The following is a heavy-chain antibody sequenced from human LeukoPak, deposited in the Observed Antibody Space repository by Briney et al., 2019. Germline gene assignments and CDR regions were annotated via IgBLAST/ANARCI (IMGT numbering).Heavy chain of an antibody. CDR3: AREGSAYSGSYYSPYYFDY. CDR2: ISSSSSYI. CDR1: GFTFSIYS. D-gene: IGHD1-26*01. V-gene: IGHV3-21*01. Sequence: PGGSLRLSCAVSGFTFSIYSMNWVRQAPGKGLEWVSSISSSSSYIYYADSVKGRFTISRDNAKNSLYLQMNSLRAEDTAVYYCAREGSAYSGSYYSPYYFDYWGQGTLVTVSS. J-gene: IGHJ4*02.